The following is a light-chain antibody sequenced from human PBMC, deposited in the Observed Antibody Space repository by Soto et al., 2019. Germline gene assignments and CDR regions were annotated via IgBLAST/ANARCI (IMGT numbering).Light chain of an antibody. V-gene: IGLV1-40*01. Sequence: QSVLTQPPSVSGAQGQRVTISCTGSSSKIGAGYDVHWYQQLPGTAPKLLLYSNNNRPSGVPYRFSGSKSGTSASLAITGVQAEDEDDYYCQSYDSSLTGVVFGGGTRLTVL. CDR3: QSYDSSLTGVV. CDR1: SSKIGAGYD. CDR2: SNN. J-gene: IGLJ2*01.